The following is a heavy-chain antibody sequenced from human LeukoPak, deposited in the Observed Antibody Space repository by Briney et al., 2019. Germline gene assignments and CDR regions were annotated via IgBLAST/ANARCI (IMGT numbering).Heavy chain of an antibody. Sequence: ETLSLTCPVSGGSISSNTYYWGWIRQPPGKGLEWVSGITASGDTTHHIDSVKGRFTISRDNSKNTLFLQMNSLRVEDTALYYCARAYGTNGYFQLPIDYWGQGILVTVSS. V-gene: IGHV3-23*01. CDR1: GGSISSNTYY. J-gene: IGHJ4*02. CDR3: ARAYGTNGYFQLPIDY. D-gene: IGHD2-8*01. CDR2: ITASGDTT.